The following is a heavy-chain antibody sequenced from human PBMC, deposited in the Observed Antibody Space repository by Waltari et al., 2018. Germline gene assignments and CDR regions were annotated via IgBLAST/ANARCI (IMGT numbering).Heavy chain of an antibody. D-gene: IGHD2-15*01. CDR3: ARDKWEYCIVGGCSSDY. CDR2: ISAYNGNT. Sequence: QVQLVQSGGEGKKAGASVKVSCKASGYTFSNYGISWVRQAPGQGLEWMGWISAYNGNTNYAQKFQGRVTMTTDTSTSTAYMELRSLRSDDTAVYYCARDKWEYCIVGGCSSDYWGQGTLVTVSS. V-gene: IGHV1-18*01. J-gene: IGHJ4*02. CDR1: GYTFSNYG.